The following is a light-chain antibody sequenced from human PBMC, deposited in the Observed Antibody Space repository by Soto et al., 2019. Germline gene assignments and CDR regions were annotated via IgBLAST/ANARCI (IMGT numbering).Light chain of an antibody. J-gene: IGLJ1*01. V-gene: IGLV2-8*01. CDR2: EVN. Sequence: QSLLTQPPSASGSPGQSVTISCTGTGSDVGAYNYFSWYRQYPGKAPKLVIFEVNKRPSGVPDRISGSKSGITASLTVSGLQAEDEAHYYCCSYAGSNEYVFGTGTKVPVL. CDR3: CSYAGSNEYV. CDR1: GSDVGAYNY.